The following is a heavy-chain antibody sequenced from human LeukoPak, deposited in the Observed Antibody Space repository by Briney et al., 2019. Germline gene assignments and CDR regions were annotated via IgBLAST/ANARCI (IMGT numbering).Heavy chain of an antibody. CDR2: VSSSGYNT. Sequence: GGSLRLSCAASGFTFSSYAMSWVRQAPGKGLEWVSGVSSSGYNTYYADSVKGRFTISRDNAKNSLYLQMNSLRAEDTAVYYCARERYDSSGYYFDYWGQGTLVTVSS. CDR1: GFTFSSYA. CDR3: ARERYDSSGYYFDY. J-gene: IGHJ4*02. D-gene: IGHD3-22*01. V-gene: IGHV3-21*01.